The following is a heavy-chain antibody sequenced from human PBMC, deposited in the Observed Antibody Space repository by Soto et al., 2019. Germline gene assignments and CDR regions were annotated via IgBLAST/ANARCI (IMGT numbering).Heavy chain of an antibody. CDR1: GYTFTSYY. Sequence: QVQLVQSGAEVKKPGASVKVSCKASGYTFTSYYMHWVRQAPGQGLEWMGIINPSGGSTSYAQKFRGRVTMNRDTTTSTVYMELSSLRSEYTAVYYCAMHYNHRGHLDYWGQGTLVTFSS. CDR3: AMHYNHRGHLDY. J-gene: IGHJ4*02. D-gene: IGHD3-10*01. V-gene: IGHV1-46*01. CDR2: INPSGGST.